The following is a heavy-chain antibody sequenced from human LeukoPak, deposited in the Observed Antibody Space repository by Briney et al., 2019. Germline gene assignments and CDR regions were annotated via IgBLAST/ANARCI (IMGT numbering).Heavy chain of an antibody. CDR3: ARGRDSSR. Sequence: GRSLRLSCAASGFTFSSYGMNWVRQAPGKGLEWVSYISSTSSTIFYADSVKGRFTISRDNAKNSLYLQMNNLRDEDTAVFYCARGRDSSRWGQGTLVTVSS. J-gene: IGHJ4*02. CDR1: GFTFSSYG. D-gene: IGHD6-13*01. V-gene: IGHV3-48*02. CDR2: ISSTSSTI.